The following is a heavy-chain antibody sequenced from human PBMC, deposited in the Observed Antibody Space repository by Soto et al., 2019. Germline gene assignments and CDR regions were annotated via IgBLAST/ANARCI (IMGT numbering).Heavy chain of an antibody. D-gene: IGHD4-17*01. J-gene: IGHJ5*02. CDR2: IYYNGNT. V-gene: IGHV4-31*03. Sequence: QVQLQESGPGLVKPSQTLSLTCTVSGASISRGGYYWSWIRQHPGKGLEWIGYIYYNGNTYYNPSLKSRVTKTLDTSDNQFSLRLSSVTAADTAVYFCARLSLTNYGARWFDPWGQGTLVNVSS. CDR3: ARLSLTNYGARWFDP. CDR1: GASISRGGYY.